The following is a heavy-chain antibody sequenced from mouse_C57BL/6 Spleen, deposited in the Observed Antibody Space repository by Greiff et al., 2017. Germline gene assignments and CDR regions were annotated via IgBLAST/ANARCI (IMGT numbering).Heavy chain of an antibody. J-gene: IGHJ4*01. D-gene: IGHD1-1*01. CDR2: ISSGGDYI. CDR1: GFTFSSYA. V-gene: IGHV5-9-1*02. Sequence: EVKLQESGEGLVKPGGSLKLSCAASGFTFSSYAMSWVRQTPEKRLEWVAYISSGGDYIYYADTVKGRFTISRDNARNTLYLQMSSLKAEDTAMYYCTREGTYYYGSLPYAMDYWGQGTSVTVSS. CDR3: TREGTYYYGSLPYAMDY.